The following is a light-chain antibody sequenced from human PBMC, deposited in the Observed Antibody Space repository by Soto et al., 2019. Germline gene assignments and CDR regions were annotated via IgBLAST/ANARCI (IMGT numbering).Light chain of an antibody. V-gene: IGKV3-20*01. Sequence: EIVLTQSPGTLSLSPGERATLSCRASQSVGSSYLAWYQQKPGQAPRLLIYGASNRATGIPDRFSGSGSGTDFTLTISRLEPEDFAVYSCQQNITSPYTFGQGTKLEIK. J-gene: IGKJ2*01. CDR3: QQNITSPYT. CDR1: QSVGSSY. CDR2: GAS.